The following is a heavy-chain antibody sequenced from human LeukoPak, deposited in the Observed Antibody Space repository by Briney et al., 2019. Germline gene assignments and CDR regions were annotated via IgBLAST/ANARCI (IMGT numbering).Heavy chain of an antibody. V-gene: IGHV4-4*09. CDR3: ARHRAEMATITDDTFDM. Sequence: SETLSLTCSVSGTSITPYSWSWIRQPPGRGLEWIGYFYTSGNTHQNPSLKSRVIMSIDASKNQFSLRLSSMTAADTAVYYCARHRAEMATITDDTFDMRGQGTMVTVSS. CDR2: FYTSGNT. D-gene: IGHD5-24*01. J-gene: IGHJ3*02. CDR1: GTSITPYS.